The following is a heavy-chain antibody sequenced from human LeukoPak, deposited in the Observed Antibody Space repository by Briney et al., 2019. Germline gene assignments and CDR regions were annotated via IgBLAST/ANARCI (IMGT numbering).Heavy chain of an antibody. CDR2: IYHSGST. CDR1: GGSISSSNW. J-gene: IGHJ3*02. CDR3: ARDYDILTGYTDAFDI. V-gene: IGHV4-4*02. Sequence: SETLSLTCAVSGGSISSSNWWSWVRQPPGKGLEWIGEIYHSGSTNYNPSLKSRVTISVDKSKNQFSLKLSSVTAADTAVYYCARDYDILTGYTDAFDIWGQGTMVTVSS. D-gene: IGHD3-9*01.